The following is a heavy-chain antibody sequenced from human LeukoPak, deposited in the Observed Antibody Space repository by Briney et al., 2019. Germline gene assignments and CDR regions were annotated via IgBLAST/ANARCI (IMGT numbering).Heavy chain of an antibody. CDR3: ARRDSGFEFFDY. CDR2: IYPGDSDT. CDR1: GYSFTNYW. Sequence: GESLKISGKGSGYSFTNYWIGWVRQMPGKGREWMGVIYPGDSDTRYSPSFQGQVTISADKFLSTAYPQWSSLEASDNAMYYCARRDSGFEFFDYWGQGTLVTVPS. V-gene: IGHV5-51*01. D-gene: IGHD5-12*01. J-gene: IGHJ4*02.